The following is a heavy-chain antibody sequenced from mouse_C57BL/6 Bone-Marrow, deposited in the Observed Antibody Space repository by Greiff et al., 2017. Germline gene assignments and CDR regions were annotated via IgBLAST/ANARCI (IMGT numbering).Heavy chain of an antibody. CDR1: GFSLTSYG. J-gene: IGHJ4*01. Sequence: VQLQQSGPGLVAPSQSLSITCTVSGFSLTSYGVHWVRQPPGKGLEWLVVIWSDGSTTYNSALKSRLSISKDNSKSQVFLKMNSLQTDDTAMYYCARHQIYDYDVGGYYAMDYWGQGTSVTVSS. CDR2: IWSDGST. V-gene: IGHV2-6-1*01. CDR3: ARHQIYDYDVGGYYAMDY. D-gene: IGHD2-4*01.